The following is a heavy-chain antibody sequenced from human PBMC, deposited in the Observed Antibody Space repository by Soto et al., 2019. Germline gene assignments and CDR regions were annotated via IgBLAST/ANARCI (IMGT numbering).Heavy chain of an antibody. V-gene: IGHV4-59*01. Sequence: PSETLSLTCTVSGGSISSYYWSWIRQPPGKGLEWIGYIYYSGSTNYNPSLKSRVTISVDTSKNQFSLKLSSVTAADTAVYYCARANDLDAFDIWGQGTMVTVS. J-gene: IGHJ3*02. CDR2: IYYSGST. CDR3: ARANDLDAFDI. CDR1: GGSISSYY.